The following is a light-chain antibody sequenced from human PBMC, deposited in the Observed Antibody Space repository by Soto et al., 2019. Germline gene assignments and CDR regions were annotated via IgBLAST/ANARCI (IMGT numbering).Light chain of an antibody. CDR2: RNN. J-gene: IGLJ3*02. CDR3: ATWDDILSGRV. V-gene: IGLV1-47*01. CDR1: SSNIGSKY. Sequence: QSVLTQPPSASGTPGQRVTISCSGSSSNIGSKYVYWYQQLPGTAPKLPIFRNNQRPSGVPDRFSGSKSGTSASLAISGLRSEDEADYYCATWDDILSGRVFGGGTKLTVL.